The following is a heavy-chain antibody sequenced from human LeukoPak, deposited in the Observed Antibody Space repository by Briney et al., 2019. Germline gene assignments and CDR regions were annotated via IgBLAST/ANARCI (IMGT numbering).Heavy chain of an antibody. J-gene: IGHJ5*02. CDR2: ISSSGSTI. CDR1: GFTFSSYE. V-gene: IGHV3-48*03. D-gene: IGHD3-10*01. Sequence: GGSLTLSCAASGFTFSSYEMNWVRQAPGKGLEWVSYISSSGSTIYYADSVKGRFTISRDNAKNSLYLQMNSLRAEDTAVYYCAREERITMVRGGANWFDPWGQGTRVTVSS. CDR3: AREERITMVRGGANWFDP.